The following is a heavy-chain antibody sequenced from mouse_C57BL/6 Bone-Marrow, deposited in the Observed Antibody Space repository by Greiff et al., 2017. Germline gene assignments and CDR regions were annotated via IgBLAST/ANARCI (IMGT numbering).Heavy chain of an antibody. J-gene: IGHJ2*01. Sequence: EVKLVESEGGLVQPGSSMKFSCTASGFTFSDYYMAWVRQVPEKGLEWVAIIHSDGSSTNYLDSLKSRFILSRDNASNILYLQMSSLKSEDTATYDCAREGAFCLDYWGQGTTLTVSS. CDR1: GFTFSDYY. V-gene: IGHV5-16*01. CDR3: AREGAFCLDY. CDR2: IHSDGSST.